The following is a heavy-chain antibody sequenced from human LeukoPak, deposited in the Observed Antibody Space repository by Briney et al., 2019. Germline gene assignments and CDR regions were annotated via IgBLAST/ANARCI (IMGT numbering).Heavy chain of an antibody. CDR1: GYTLTELS. D-gene: IGHD6-13*01. Sequence: ASVKVSCKVSGYTLTELSMHWVRQAPGKGLEWMGGFDPEDGETIYAQKFQGRVTMTEDTSTDTAYMELSSLRSEDTAVYYCARLCGEGSSWYVNWFDPWGQGTLVTVSS. V-gene: IGHV1-24*01. CDR2: FDPEDGET. CDR3: ARLCGEGSSWYVNWFDP. J-gene: IGHJ5*02.